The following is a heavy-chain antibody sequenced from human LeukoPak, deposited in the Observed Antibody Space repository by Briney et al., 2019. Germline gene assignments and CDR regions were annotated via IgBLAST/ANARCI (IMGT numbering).Heavy chain of an antibody. CDR3: ARSPYYGSGSSNHPNYYYYYMDV. J-gene: IGHJ6*03. V-gene: IGHV3-23*01. CDR2: ISGSGGST. D-gene: IGHD3-10*01. Sequence: GGSLRLSCAASGFTFSSYGMSWVRQAPGKGLEWVSAISGSGGSTYYADSVKGRFTISRDNSKNTLYLQMNSLRAEDTAVYYCARSPYYGSGSSNHPNYYYYYMDVWGKGTTVTASS. CDR1: GFTFSSYG.